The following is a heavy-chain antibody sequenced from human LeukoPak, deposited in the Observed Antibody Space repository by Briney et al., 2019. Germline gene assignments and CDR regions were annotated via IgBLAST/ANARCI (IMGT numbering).Heavy chain of an antibody. CDR3: ARDVRYDFWSGYYEAYYYYYMDV. CDR2: INHSGST. J-gene: IGHJ6*03. V-gene: IGHV4-34*01. CDR1: GGSFSGYY. D-gene: IGHD3-3*01. Sequence: SETLSLTCAVYGGSFSGYYWSWIRQPPGKGLEWIGEINHSGSTNYNPSLKSRVTISVDTSKNQFSLKLSSVTAADTAVYYCARDVRYDFWSGYYEAYYYYYMDVWGKGTTVTVSS.